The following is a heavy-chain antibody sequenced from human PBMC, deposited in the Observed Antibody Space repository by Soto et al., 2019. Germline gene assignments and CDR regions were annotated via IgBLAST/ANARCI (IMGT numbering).Heavy chain of an antibody. V-gene: IGHV4-59*01. CDR1: GDAISSYY. CDR3: ARGEAFFDY. Sequence: SDTLSLTCSVSGDAISSYYWIWIRQPPGKGLEWIGYIHNGGSTNYNPSLKSRVTMSIDTSKNQFSLKLSSVTAADAAVYYCARGEAFFDYWGQGTLVTVSS. CDR2: IHNGGST. J-gene: IGHJ4*02.